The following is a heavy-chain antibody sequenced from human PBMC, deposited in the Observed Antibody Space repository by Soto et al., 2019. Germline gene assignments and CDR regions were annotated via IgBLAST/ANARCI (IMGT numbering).Heavy chain of an antibody. D-gene: IGHD4-4*01. CDR3: ARVVMTTVPAPYYYGMDV. V-gene: IGHV1-69*18. CDR2: IIPFIGTA. J-gene: IGHJ6*02. Sequence: QVQLVQSGAEVKKPGSSVTVSCKASGGTFSSYAISWVRQAPVQGLEWMGRIIPFIGTANYAQKFQGRVTITAEESTNTAYMELNSLRSEDTAVYYCARVVMTTVPAPYYYGMDVWGQGTTVTVSS. CDR1: GGTFSSYA.